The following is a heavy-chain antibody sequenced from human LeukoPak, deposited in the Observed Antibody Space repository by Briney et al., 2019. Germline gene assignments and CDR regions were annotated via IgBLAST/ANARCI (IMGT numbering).Heavy chain of an antibody. J-gene: IGHJ4*02. V-gene: IGHV3-21*01. Sequence: GGTLRPSCAASGFTFSSYSMNWVRQAPGKGLESLSSFSSSSTYIHYADSVKGRFTISRDNAKNSLYLQMNSLRAEDTAVYYCAREGFYYDSSGYYYWGQGTLVTVSS. D-gene: IGHD3-22*01. CDR3: AREGFYYDSSGYYY. CDR2: FSSSSTYI. CDR1: GFTFSSYS.